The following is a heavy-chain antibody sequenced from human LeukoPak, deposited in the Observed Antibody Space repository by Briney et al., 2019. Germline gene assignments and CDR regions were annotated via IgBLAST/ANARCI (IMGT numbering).Heavy chain of an antibody. V-gene: IGHV4-59*01. CDR1: GGSISSYY. Sequence: SETLSLTCTVSGGSISSYYWSWIRQPPGKGLEWIGYIYYSGSTYYNPSLKSRVTISVDTSKNQFSLKLSSVTAADTAVYYCARSRIAQRIWGQGTLVTVSS. CDR2: IYYSGST. D-gene: IGHD6-25*01. CDR3: ARSRIAQRI. J-gene: IGHJ4*02.